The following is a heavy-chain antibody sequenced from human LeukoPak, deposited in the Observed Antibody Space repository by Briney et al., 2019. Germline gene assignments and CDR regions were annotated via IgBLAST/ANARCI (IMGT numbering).Heavy chain of an antibody. Sequence: ASVKVSCKASGYTFTSYDINWVRQAPGQGLEWMGWMNPNSGNTGYAQKFQGRVTMTRNTSISTAYMELSSLRSEDTAVYYCAREVSGDYGMSYWGQGTLVTVSS. CDR1: GYTFTSYD. J-gene: IGHJ4*02. CDR2: MNPNSGNT. CDR3: AREVSGDYGMSY. D-gene: IGHD4-17*01. V-gene: IGHV1-8*01.